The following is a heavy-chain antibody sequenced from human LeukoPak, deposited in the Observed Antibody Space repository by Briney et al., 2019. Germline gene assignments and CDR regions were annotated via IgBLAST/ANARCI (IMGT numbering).Heavy chain of an antibody. CDR3: ARMRGNHNM. CDR2: IDYSGST. J-gene: IGHJ3*02. CDR1: GGSISSGDYY. Sequence: SETLSLTCTVSGGSISSGDYYWSWIRQPPGKGLEWIAFIDYSGSTYYSPSLKSRVTISLDTSKNQFSLKLSSATAADTAVYYCARMRGNHNMWGQGTMVTVSS. V-gene: IGHV4-30-4*01.